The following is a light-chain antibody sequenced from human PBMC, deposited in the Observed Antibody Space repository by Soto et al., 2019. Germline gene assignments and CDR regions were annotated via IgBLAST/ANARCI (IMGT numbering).Light chain of an antibody. J-gene: IGKJ5*01. CDR3: QQYGSSRSIT. V-gene: IGKV3-20*01. Sequence: EMVFAQPPGTLSLSPGERATLSCRASQNVRSSYLAWYQQKPGQAPRPLSYGASSRAAGIPDRFSGSGSGKDFPLIIHRLEPEDFAVYYCQQYGSSRSITFGQGTRLEIK. CDR1: QNVRSSY. CDR2: GAS.